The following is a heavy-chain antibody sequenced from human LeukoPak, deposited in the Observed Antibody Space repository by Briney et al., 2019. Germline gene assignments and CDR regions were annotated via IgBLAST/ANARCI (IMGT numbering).Heavy chain of an antibody. CDR2: INPNSGGT. CDR3: ASQGLYCSGGSCYSVFDY. CDR1: GYTFTGYY. Sequence: SVKVSCKASGYTFTGYYMHWMRQAPGQGLEWMGWINPNSGGTNYAQKFQGRVTMTRDTSISTAYMELSRLRSDDTAVYYCASQGLYCSGGSCYSVFDYWGQGTLVTVSS. V-gene: IGHV1-2*02. J-gene: IGHJ4*02. D-gene: IGHD2-15*01.